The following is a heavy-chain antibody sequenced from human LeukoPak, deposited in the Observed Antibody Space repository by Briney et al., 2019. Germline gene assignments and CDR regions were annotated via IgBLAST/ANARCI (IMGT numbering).Heavy chain of an antibody. CDR1: GYTFTSYG. J-gene: IGHJ4*02. CDR3: ARDRTAMVPFDY. D-gene: IGHD2-21*02. CDR2: ISAYNGNT. Sequence: ASVKVSCKASGYTFTSYGISWVRQAPGQGLEWMGWISAYNGNTNYAQKPQGRVTMTTDTSTSTAYMELRSLRSDDTAVYYCARDRTAMVPFDYWGQGTLVTVSS. V-gene: IGHV1-18*01.